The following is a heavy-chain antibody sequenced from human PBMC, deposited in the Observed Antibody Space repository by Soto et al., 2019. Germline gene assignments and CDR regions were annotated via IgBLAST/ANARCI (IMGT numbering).Heavy chain of an antibody. D-gene: IGHD6-6*01. J-gene: IGHJ4*02. CDR2: ISSSSSYI. CDR1: GFTFRIYN. Sequence: EVELVESGGGLVKPGGSLRLSCAASGFTFRIYNMIWVRQAPGKGLEWVSFISSSSSYIYYADSVKGRFTISRDNAKNSLYLQMISLRAEDTAVYYCARQYPSSSRHFDHWGQGSRVIVSS. CDR3: ARQYPSSSRHFDH. V-gene: IGHV3-21*01.